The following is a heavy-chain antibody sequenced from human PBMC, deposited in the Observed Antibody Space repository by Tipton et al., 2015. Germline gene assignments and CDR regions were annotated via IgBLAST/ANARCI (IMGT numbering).Heavy chain of an antibody. J-gene: IGHJ4*02. V-gene: IGHV4-39*07. Sequence: TLSLTCTVSGGSISNSNYYWGWIRQPPGKGLEWIGSLSYSGNTFHNPSLRSRVIISVDTSKNQFSLTVTSVTAADTAVYYCARSRYTVTPDSWGQGTLVTVSS. CDR2: LSYSGNT. CDR3: ARSRYTVTPDS. CDR1: GGSISNSNYY. D-gene: IGHD4-17*01.